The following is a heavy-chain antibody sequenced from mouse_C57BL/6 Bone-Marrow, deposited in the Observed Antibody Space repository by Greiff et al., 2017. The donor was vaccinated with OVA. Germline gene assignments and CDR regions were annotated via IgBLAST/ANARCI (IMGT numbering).Heavy chain of an antibody. V-gene: IGHV3-1*01. CDR1: GYSITSGYD. CDR2: ISYSGST. CDR3: ARGGTGTHYYAMDY. D-gene: IGHD4-1*01. Sequence: EVKLVESGPGMVKPSQSLSLTCTVTGYSITSGYDWHWIRHFPGNKLEWMGYISYSGSTNYNPSLKSRISITHDTSKNHFFLKLNSVTTEDTATYYCARGGTGTHYYAMDYWGQGTSVTVSS. J-gene: IGHJ4*01.